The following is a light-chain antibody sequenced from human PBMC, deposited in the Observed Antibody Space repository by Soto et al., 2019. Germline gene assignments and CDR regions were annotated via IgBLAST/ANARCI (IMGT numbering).Light chain of an antibody. CDR2: AAS. J-gene: IGKJ1*01. CDR1: QGISTY. Sequence: DIQLTQSLSFLSASVGDRVTITCRASQGISTYLAWFQQKPGKAPKLLIYAASTLHSGVPSRFSGTGSGTEFTLTISSLQPDDFATYYCQQYNRSQWTFGQGTKVDIK. V-gene: IGKV1-9*01. CDR3: QQYNRSQWT.